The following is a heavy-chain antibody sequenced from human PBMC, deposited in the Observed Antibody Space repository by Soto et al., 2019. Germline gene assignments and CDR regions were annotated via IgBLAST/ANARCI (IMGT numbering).Heavy chain of an antibody. Sequence: XGSLVVRCSASRFSNSWSPWFRQVPGKGLVWVSRINPDGGSTNYADFVKGRFTISRDYATDTVYLQMNSLRAEDTAVYYCVRGQGAYVYFGFDLWGQGTMVTVSS. V-gene: IGHV3-74*01. CDR2: INPDGGST. J-gene: IGHJ3*01. D-gene: IGHD3-9*01. CDR3: VRGQGAYVYFGFDL. CDR1: RFSNSW.